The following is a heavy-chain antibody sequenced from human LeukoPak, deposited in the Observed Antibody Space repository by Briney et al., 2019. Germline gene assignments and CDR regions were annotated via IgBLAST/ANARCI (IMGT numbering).Heavy chain of an antibody. J-gene: IGHJ6*02. CDR3: ARGTKYYYYGMDV. V-gene: IGHV3-53*01. CDR1: GFTISSNY. Sequence: AGSLTLSCAASGFTISSNYMSWVRQAPGKGLEWVSVVYSGGSTYYSDSVNGRFTISRDNSKNTLYLQMNSLRAEDTAVYYCARGTKYYYYGMDVWGQGTTVTVSS. CDR2: VYSGGST.